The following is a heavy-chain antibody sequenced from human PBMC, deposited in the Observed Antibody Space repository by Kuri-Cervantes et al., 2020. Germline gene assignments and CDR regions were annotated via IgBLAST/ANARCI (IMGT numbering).Heavy chain of an antibody. CDR3: ARGLGYCSSTSCHVFDY. CDR1: GFTFSSYA. J-gene: IGHJ4*02. D-gene: IGHD2-2*01. CDR2: ISYDGTNK. Sequence: GESLKISCAASGFTFSSYAMHWVRQAPGKGLEWVAVISYDGTNKYYGDSVKGRFTISRDNSKNTLYLQMNSLRAEDTAVYYCARGLGYCSSTSCHVFDYWGQGTLVTVSS. V-gene: IGHV3-30-3*01.